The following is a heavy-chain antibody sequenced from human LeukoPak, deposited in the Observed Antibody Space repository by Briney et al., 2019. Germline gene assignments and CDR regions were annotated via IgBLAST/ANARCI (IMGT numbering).Heavy chain of an antibody. J-gene: IGHJ4*02. CDR2: IYASGSS. Sequence: SETLSLTCTVSDGSINDFFWSWIRQPAGKGLEWIGRIYASGSSNYNPSLKSSVTMSVGTSKKHFSLKLSSVTAADTAVYYCASSGFGESDYWGQGTLVTVSS. D-gene: IGHD3-10*01. V-gene: IGHV4-4*07. CDR1: DGSINDFF. CDR3: ASSGFGESDY.